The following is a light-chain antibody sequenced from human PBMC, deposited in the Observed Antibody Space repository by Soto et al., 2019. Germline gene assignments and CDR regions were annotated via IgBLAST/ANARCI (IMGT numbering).Light chain of an antibody. J-gene: IGLJ1*01. CDR1: SSDVGGYKY. Sequence: QSALTQPPSASGSPGQSVTISCTGTSSDVGGYKYVSWYQQHPGKAPKLMIFEVNKRPSGVPDRFSGSKSGNTASLTVSGPHAEDEADYYCSSYAGINNLGVFGTGTKVTVL. V-gene: IGLV2-8*01. CDR2: EVN. CDR3: SSYAGINNLGV.